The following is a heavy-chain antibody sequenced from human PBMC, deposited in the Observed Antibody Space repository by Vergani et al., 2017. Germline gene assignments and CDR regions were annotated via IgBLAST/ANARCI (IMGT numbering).Heavy chain of an antibody. V-gene: IGHV4-38-2*01. J-gene: IGHJ2*01. CDR2: IHNRGKT. D-gene: IGHD2-21*01. CDR3: ARSQGDYWYFDL. Sequence: QVRLEESGPGLVKPSETLSLTCSVSGYSIGSGFYWAWIRQSPGEGLQWFTSIHNRGKTYHTPSLKSRVSVSLDTSKNRFSLNLTSVTATDTAVYYCARSQGDYWYFDLWGPGSLVTVSS. CDR1: GYSIGSGFY.